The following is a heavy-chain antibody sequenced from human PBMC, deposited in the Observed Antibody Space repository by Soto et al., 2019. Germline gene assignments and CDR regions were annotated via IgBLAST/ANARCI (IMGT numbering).Heavy chain of an antibody. CDR3: ARLQFGEGFDY. D-gene: IGHD3-10*01. Sequence: SETLSLTCAVSGGSISGGGFSWSWIRQPPGKGLEWIGYILHTGGTQYNPSLKSRVSMSVDKSKNQFSLHLTSVTAADTAVYYCARLQFGEGFDYWGQGALVTSPQ. CDR2: ILHTGGT. V-gene: IGHV4-30-2*01. CDR1: GGSISGGGFS. J-gene: IGHJ4*02.